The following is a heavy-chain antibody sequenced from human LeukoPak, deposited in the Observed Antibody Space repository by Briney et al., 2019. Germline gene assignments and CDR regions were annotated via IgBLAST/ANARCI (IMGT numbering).Heavy chain of an antibody. J-gene: IGHJ5*02. CDR2: ISGSGGST. Sequence: GGSLRLSCAATGFTFSSYAMSWVHQAPGKGLEWVSAISGSGGSTYYADSVKGRFTISRDNSKNTLYLQMNSLRAEDTAVYYCAKDCSGMRRPTWFDPWGQGTLVTVSS. CDR1: GFTFSSYA. CDR3: AKDCSGMRRPTWFDP. V-gene: IGHV3-23*01. D-gene: IGHD1-26*01.